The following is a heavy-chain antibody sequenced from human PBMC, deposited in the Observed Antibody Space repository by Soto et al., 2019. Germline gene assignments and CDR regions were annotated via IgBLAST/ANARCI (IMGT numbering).Heavy chain of an antibody. J-gene: IGHJ5*01. CDR2: VSGNNGAS. D-gene: IGHD2-2*01. CDR3: VRDQKYFRVNGNWFDP. CDR1: GYTSADFG. Sequence: ASVKVSCKASGYTSADFGISGVRQAPGEGLEWMGWVSGNNGASNPAPKVQGRITMTLDTSTGVSYMALRSLRSDDTAIYYCVRDQKYFRVNGNWFDPWGQGTLVTVSS. V-gene: IGHV1-18*04.